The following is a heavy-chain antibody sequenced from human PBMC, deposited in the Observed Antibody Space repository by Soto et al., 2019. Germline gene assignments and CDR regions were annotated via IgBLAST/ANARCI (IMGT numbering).Heavy chain of an antibody. CDR3: AKDLLTYCGGDCYPTPGDY. CDR2: ISYDGSNK. V-gene: IGHV3-30*18. D-gene: IGHD2-21*02. Sequence: QVQLVESGGGVVQPGRSLRLSCAASGFTFSSYGMHWVCQAPGKGLEWVAVISYDGSNKYYADSVKGRFTISRDNSKNTLYLQMNSLRAEDTAVYYCAKDLLTYCGGDCYPTPGDYWGQGTLVTVSS. J-gene: IGHJ4*02. CDR1: GFTFSSYG.